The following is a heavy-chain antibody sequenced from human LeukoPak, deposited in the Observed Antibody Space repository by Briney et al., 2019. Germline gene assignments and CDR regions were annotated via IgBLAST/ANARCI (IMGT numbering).Heavy chain of an antibody. Sequence: SVKVSCKASGYTFTSYGISWVRQAPGQGLEWMGGIIPIFGTANYAQKFQGRVTITADESTSTAYMELSSLRSEDTAVYYCARSSIIAAAGPYYFDYWGQGTLVTVSS. CDR3: ARSSIIAAAGPYYFDY. J-gene: IGHJ4*02. CDR2: IIPIFGTA. CDR1: GYTFTSYG. D-gene: IGHD6-13*01. V-gene: IGHV1-69*13.